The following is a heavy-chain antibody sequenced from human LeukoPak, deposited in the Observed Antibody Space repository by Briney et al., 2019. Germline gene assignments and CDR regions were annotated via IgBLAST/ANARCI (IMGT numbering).Heavy chain of an antibody. J-gene: IGHJ4*02. CDR3: ASLLSGSYARIDY. CDR1: GYSISSGYY. V-gene: IGHV4-38-2*02. D-gene: IGHD1-26*01. Sequence: SETLSLTCTVSGYSISSGYYWGWTRQPPGKGLEWIGSIYHSGSTYYNPSLKSRVTISVDTSKNQFSLKLSSVTAADTAGYYCASLLSGSYARIDYWGQGTLVTVSS. CDR2: IYHSGST.